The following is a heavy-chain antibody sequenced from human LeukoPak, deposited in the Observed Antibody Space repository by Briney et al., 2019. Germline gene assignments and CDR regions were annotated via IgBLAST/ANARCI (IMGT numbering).Heavy chain of an antibody. D-gene: IGHD5/OR15-5a*01. CDR3: ARGDGVYVY. Sequence: GGSLRLSCAASGFSFSTYSMNWVRQAPGKGLEWVSYIRSSGSTIYYADSVKGRFTISRDNSKNTVYLQMNSLRVEDTAVYYCARGDGVYVYWGQGTLVTVSS. CDR2: IRSSGSTI. J-gene: IGHJ4*02. V-gene: IGHV3-48*01. CDR1: GFSFSTYS.